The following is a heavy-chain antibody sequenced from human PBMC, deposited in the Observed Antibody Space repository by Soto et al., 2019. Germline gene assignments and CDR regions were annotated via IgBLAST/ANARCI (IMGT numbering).Heavy chain of an antibody. J-gene: IGHJ4*02. V-gene: IGHV3-53*01. D-gene: IGHD6-19*01. CDR3: ARGQAAYASGWYWAFDY. CDR2: IYSGGST. CDR1: GVTGIGLY. Sequence: RLWWTAAGVTGIGLYGRRIRQEPGKGLEWVSVIYSGGSTYYADSVKGRLTISRDNSKNTLFLQINSLRAEDTAVYYCARGQAAYASGWYWAFDYWGQGTLVTVSS.